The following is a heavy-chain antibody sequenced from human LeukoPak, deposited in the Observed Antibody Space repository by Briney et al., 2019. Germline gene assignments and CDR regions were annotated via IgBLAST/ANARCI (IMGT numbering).Heavy chain of an antibody. Sequence: SVKVSCKASGGTFSSYAISWVRQAPGQGLEWMGGIIPIFGTANYAQKFQGRVTITADKSTSTAYMELSSLRSEDTAVYYCARDAGYYGSGSTKGVVDYWGQGTLVTVSS. CDR3: ARDAGYYGSGSTKGVVDY. J-gene: IGHJ4*02. CDR2: IIPIFGTA. V-gene: IGHV1-69*06. D-gene: IGHD3-10*01. CDR1: GGTFSSYA.